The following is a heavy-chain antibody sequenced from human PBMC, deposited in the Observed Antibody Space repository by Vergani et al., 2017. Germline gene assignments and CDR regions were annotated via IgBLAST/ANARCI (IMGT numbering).Heavy chain of an antibody. CDR2: ISSSGSTI. CDR3: AREDPNYYYSVGIDY. J-gene: IGHJ4*02. CDR1: GFTFSSYE. V-gene: IGHV3-48*03. D-gene: IGHD3-22*01. Sequence: EVQLVESGGGLVQPGGSLRLSCAASGFTFSSYEMNWVRQAPGKGLEWVSYISSSGSTIYYADSVKGRFTISRDNAKNSLYLQMNSLRAEDTAVYYCAREDPNYYYSVGIDYWGQGTLVTVSS.